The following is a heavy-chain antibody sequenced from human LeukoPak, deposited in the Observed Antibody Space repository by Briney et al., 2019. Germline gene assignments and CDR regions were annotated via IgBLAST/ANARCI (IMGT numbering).Heavy chain of an antibody. CDR3: AGSTQPRAAAANY. Sequence: ASVKVSCKASGYTFTSYVMHWVRQAPGQRLEWMGWINAGNGNTKYSQKFQGRVTITRDTSASTAYMELSSLRSEDTAVYYCAGSTQPRAAAANYWGQGTLVTVSS. CDR1: GYTFTSYV. CDR2: INAGNGNT. V-gene: IGHV1-3*01. J-gene: IGHJ4*02. D-gene: IGHD6-25*01.